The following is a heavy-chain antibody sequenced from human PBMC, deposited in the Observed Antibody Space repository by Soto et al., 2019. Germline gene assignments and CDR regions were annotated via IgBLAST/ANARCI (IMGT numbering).Heavy chain of an antibody. V-gene: IGHV1-69*01. CDR2: IIPIFGTA. CDR3: SRVPIRAVHYYYYGMDV. D-gene: IGHD2-21*01. CDR1: GGTFSSYA. J-gene: IGHJ6*02. Sequence: QVQLVQSGAEVKKPGSSVKVSCKASGGTFSSYAISWVRQAPGQGLEWMGGIIPIFGTANYAEKFQGRVTITADESTSTAYMELSSLRSEDTAVYYCSRVPIRAVHYYYYGMDVWGQGTTVTVSS.